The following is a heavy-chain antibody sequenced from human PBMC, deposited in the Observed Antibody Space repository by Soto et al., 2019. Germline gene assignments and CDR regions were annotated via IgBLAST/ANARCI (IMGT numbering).Heavy chain of an antibody. D-gene: IGHD5-12*01. V-gene: IGHV3-30*18. CDR3: AKAGESGYDWGWLEP. CDR2: ISYHGINT. J-gene: IGHJ5*02. Sequence: QVQLVESGGGVVQPGGSLRVACAASGFTFGSYSMHWVRQAPGKGLEWVAVISYHGINTHYADSVKGRFRISRDNSDNTVYLDMNSLRREDTAVYYCAKAGESGYDWGWLEPWGQGTLVIVSS. CDR1: GFTFGSYS.